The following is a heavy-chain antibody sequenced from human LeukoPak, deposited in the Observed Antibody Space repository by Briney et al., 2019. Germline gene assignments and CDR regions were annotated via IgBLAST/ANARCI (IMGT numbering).Heavy chain of an antibody. CDR2: ISSSSSSI. D-gene: IGHD6-13*01. CDR3: ARELLSSSGYMALDY. Sequence: GGSLRLSCAASGFTFSSYSMNWVRQAPGKGLEWVSSISSSSSSIYYADSVKGRFTISRDNAKNSLYLQMHSLRAEDTAVYYCARELLSSSGYMALDYWGQGTLVTVSS. CDR1: GFTFSSYS. V-gene: IGHV3-21*01. J-gene: IGHJ4*02.